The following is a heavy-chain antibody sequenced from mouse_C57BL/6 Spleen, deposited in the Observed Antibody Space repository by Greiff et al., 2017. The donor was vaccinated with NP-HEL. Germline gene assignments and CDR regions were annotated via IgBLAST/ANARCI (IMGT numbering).Heavy chain of an antibody. CDR2: IRLKSDNYAT. J-gene: IGHJ2*01. CDR3: TGQGYSTFDY. V-gene: IGHV6-3*01. D-gene: IGHD2-5*01. CDR1: GFTFSNYW. Sequence: EVKLMESGGGLVQPGGSMKLSCVASGFTFSNYWMNWVRQSPEKGLEWVAQIRLKSDNYATHYAESVKGRFTISRDDSKSSVYLQMNNLRAEDTGIYYCTGQGYSTFDYWGQGTTLTVSS.